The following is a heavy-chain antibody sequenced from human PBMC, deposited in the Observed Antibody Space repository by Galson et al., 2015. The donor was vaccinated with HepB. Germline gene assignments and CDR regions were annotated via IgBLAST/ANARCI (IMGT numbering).Heavy chain of an antibody. Sequence: SLRLSCAASGFTFSSYAMHWVRQAPGKGLEWVALISYDGSNKYYADSVKGRFTISRDNSKNTLYLQMNSLGAADTAVYYCARTMRAGQPYFDYWGQGTLVTVSS. V-gene: IGHV3-30*04. CDR1: GFTFSSYA. CDR2: ISYDGSNK. CDR3: ARTMRAGQPYFDY. J-gene: IGHJ4*02. D-gene: IGHD3-10*01.